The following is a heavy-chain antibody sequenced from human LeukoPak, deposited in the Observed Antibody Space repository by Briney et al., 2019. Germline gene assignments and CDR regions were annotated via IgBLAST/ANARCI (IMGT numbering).Heavy chain of an antibody. Sequence: PGGSLRLSCAASGFTFRAYAIHWVRQAPGKGLEWVAFISYDGGTKDYTDSVKGRFTISRDNSKNTLYLQMGSLRPEDMAVYFCTRGPGYDYIWGTYRADYWGQGTLVTVSS. CDR2: ISYDGGTK. D-gene: IGHD3-16*02. CDR1: GFTFRAYA. CDR3: TRGPGYDYIWGTYRADY. V-gene: IGHV3-30*14. J-gene: IGHJ4*02.